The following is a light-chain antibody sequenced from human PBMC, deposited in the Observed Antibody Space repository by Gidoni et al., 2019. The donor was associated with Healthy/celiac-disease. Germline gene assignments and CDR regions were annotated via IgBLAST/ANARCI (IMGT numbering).Light chain of an antibody. J-gene: IGKJ4*01. V-gene: IGKV1-39*01. CDR3: QQSYSTPLT. Sequence: IQMTQSPSSLSASVGDRVTITCRASQSLSSHLNWYQQKPGKAPELLIYAASSLQSGVPSRFGGGGSGTDFTLTISSLQPEDFATYNCQQSYSTPLTFGGGTKVEIK. CDR2: AAS. CDR1: QSLSSH.